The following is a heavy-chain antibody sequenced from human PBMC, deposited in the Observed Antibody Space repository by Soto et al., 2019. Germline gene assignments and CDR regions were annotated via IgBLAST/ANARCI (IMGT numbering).Heavy chain of an antibody. CDR1: GGSFSGYY. Sequence: PSETLSLTCAVYGGSFSGYYWSWIRQPPGKGLEWIGEINHSGSTNYNPSLKSRVTISVDTSKNQFSLKLSSVTAADTAVYYCARGRYCSSTSCYRSYYYYGMGVWGQGTTVTVSS. CDR2: INHSGST. CDR3: ARGRYCSSTSCYRSYYYYGMGV. D-gene: IGHD2-2*01. V-gene: IGHV4-34*01. J-gene: IGHJ6*02.